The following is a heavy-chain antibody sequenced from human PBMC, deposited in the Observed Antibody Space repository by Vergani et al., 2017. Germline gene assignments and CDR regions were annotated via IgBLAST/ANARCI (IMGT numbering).Heavy chain of an antibody. D-gene: IGHD2-15*01. CDR2: IYYSGST. V-gene: IGHV4-61*10. CDR1: GGSVSSGSYY. CDR3: AGVPDDRYCSGGSCSGWFDP. J-gene: IGHJ5*02. Sequence: QVQLQESGPGLVKPSETLSLTCTVSGGSVSSGSYYWSWIRQPAGKGLEWIGYIYYSGSTNYNPSLKSRVTISVDTSKNQFSLKLSSGTAADTAVYYCAGVPDDRYCSGGSCSGWFDPWGQGTLVTVSS.